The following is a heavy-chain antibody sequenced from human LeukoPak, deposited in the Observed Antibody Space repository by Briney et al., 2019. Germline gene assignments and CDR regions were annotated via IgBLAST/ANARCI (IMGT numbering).Heavy chain of an antibody. CDR1: GFTFSGYW. V-gene: IGHV3-7*01. D-gene: IGHD2-15*01. Sequence: GGSLRLSCAASGFTFSGYWMTWVRQAPGKGLEWVANIKQDGSEKYYVDSVKGRFTISRDNAKNSLYLQMNSLRAEDTAVYYCARAHRNSQIVVVVATNYYYGMDVWGQGTTVTVSS. CDR2: IKQDGSEK. CDR3: ARAHRNSQIVVVVATNYYYGMDV. J-gene: IGHJ6*02.